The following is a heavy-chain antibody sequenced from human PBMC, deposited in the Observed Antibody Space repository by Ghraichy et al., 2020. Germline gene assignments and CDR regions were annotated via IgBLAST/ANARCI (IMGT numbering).Heavy chain of an antibody. V-gene: IGHV3-7*03. CDR1: GFTFRNYW. J-gene: IGHJ4*02. CDR2: IKEDGSKT. Sequence: GSLRLSCAASGFTFRNYWMNWVRQAPGKGLEWVANIKEDGSKTYYGDSKKGRFTISRDNAKNSLFLQMNSLRAEDTALYYCAREFDSWGQGTLVTVSS. CDR3: AREFDS.